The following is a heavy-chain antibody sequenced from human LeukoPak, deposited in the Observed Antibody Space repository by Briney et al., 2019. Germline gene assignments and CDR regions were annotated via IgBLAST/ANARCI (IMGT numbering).Heavy chain of an antibody. CDR3: AKGSNYGYYYYYYMDV. Sequence: QPGGSLRLSCAASGFTFSSYAMSWVRQAPGKGLEWVSAISGSGGSTYYADSVKGRFTISRDNSKNTLYLQMNSLRAEDTAVYYCAKGSNYGYYYYYYMDVWGKGTTVTISS. J-gene: IGHJ6*03. V-gene: IGHV3-23*01. D-gene: IGHD4-11*01. CDR2: ISGSGGST. CDR1: GFTFSSYA.